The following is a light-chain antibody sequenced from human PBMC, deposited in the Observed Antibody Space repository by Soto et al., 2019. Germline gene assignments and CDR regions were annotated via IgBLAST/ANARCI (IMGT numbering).Light chain of an antibody. CDR3: QQRSNCPPIT. Sequence: EVVLTQSPATLSLSPGDRAALSCKASQSVHNFLAWYQQKPGQAPRLLIYGASNRAAGIPDRFSGSGSGTDFTLTINSLEPEDFAVYFCQQRSNCPPITFGQGTRRDIK. CDR2: GAS. CDR1: QSVHNF. V-gene: IGKV3-11*01. J-gene: IGKJ5*01.